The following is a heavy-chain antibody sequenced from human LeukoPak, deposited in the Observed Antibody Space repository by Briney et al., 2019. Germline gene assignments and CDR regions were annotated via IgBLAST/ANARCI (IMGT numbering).Heavy chain of an antibody. CDR1: GFTFSSNW. Sequence: GGSLRLSCATSGFTFSSNWMSWVRHVPGRGLDWVANIKPDGSAEYYADSVKGRFTISRDNSKNTLYLQMNSLRAEDTAAYYCARGPVARKYYYDSSGYYPFDYWGQGTLVTVSS. J-gene: IGHJ4*02. V-gene: IGHV3-7*01. CDR2: IKPDGSAE. CDR3: ARGPVARKYYYDSSGYYPFDY. D-gene: IGHD3-22*01.